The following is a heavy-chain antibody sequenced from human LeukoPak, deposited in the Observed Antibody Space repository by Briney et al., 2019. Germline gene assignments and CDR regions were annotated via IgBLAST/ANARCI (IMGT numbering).Heavy chain of an antibody. J-gene: IGHJ6*03. CDR1: GYTFTSYG. CDR2: ISSFNGKT. D-gene: IGHD3-10*01. V-gene: IGHV1-18*01. Sequence: ASVKVSCKTSGYTFTSYGINWVRQAPGQGLEWMGWISSFNGKTNYAQKLQGRVTLTTDTSTSTAYMELRSLRSDDTAVYYCAREGTPIWYYYMDVWGKGTTVIVSS. CDR3: AREGTPIWYYYMDV.